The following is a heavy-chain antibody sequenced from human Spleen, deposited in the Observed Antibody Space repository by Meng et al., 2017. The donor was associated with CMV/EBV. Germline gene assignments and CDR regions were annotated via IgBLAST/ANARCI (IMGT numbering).Heavy chain of an antibody. V-gene: IGHV3-21*01. CDR1: GFTFSSYS. CDR3: ARDRPRTVRTGRYFDY. Sequence: EVQLVESWGGLVKPGGSLRLCCAASGFTFSSYSMNWVRQAPGKGLEWVSSISSSSSYIYYADSVKGRFTISRDNAKNSLYLQMNSLRAEDTAVYYCARDRPRTVRTGRYFDYWGQGTLVTVTS. D-gene: IGHD1-1*01. CDR2: ISSSSSYI. J-gene: IGHJ4*02.